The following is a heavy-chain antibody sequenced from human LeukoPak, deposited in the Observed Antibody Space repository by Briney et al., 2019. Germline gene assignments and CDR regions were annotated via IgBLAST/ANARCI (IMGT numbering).Heavy chain of an antibody. J-gene: IGHJ5*02. CDR2: IYYSGSS. V-gene: IGHV4-59*08. D-gene: IGHD3-3*01. CDR1: GGSISSFY. Sequence: SETLSLTCAVSGGSISSFYWSWLRQPPGKGLEYIGPIYYSGSSIYNPSLKSRVTISVDTSKNHFSLKLSSVTAADTAVYYCARSAQTFYDFWSGYSGADWFDPWGQGTLVTVSS. CDR3: ARSAQTFYDFWSGYSGADWFDP.